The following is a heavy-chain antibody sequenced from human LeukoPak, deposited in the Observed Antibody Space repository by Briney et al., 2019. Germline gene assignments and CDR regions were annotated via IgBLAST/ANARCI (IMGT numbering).Heavy chain of an antibody. V-gene: IGHV3-30*04. J-gene: IGHJ4*02. CDR3: AKGWGDLDY. Sequence: GGSLRLSCAASGFTFSSYAMHWVRQAPGKGLEWVAVISYDGSNKYYADSVKGRFTIFRDNSKNTLYLQMNSLRAEDTAVYYCAKGWGDLDYWGQGTLVTVSS. CDR2: ISYDGSNK. D-gene: IGHD3-10*01. CDR1: GFTFSSYA.